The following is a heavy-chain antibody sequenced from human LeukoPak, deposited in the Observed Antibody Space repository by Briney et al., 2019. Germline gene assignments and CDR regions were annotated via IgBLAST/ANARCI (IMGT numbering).Heavy chain of an antibody. CDR1: GGSISSSSYY. CDR2: IYYSGST. V-gene: IGHV4-39*01. CDR3: ARHEGHIVVVPAVKAPDYYYYYMDV. Sequence: SETLSLTCTVSGGSISSSSYYWGWIRQPPGKGLEWIGSIYYSGSTYYNPSLKSRVTISVDTSKNQFSLKLSSVTAADTAVYYCARHEGHIVVVPAVKAPDYYYYYMDVWGKGTTVTVSS. J-gene: IGHJ6*03. D-gene: IGHD2-2*01.